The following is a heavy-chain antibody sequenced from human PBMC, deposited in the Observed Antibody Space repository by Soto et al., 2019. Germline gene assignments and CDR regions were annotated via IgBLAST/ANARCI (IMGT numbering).Heavy chain of an antibody. J-gene: IGHJ4*02. CDR2: ISYDGSNK. CDR1: GFTFSSYG. V-gene: IGHV3-30*18. CDR3: AKDSITGTTFDY. Sequence: PGGSLRLSCAASGFTFSSYGMHWVRQAPGKGLEWVAVISYDGSNKYYADSVKGRFTISRDNSKNTLYLQMNSLRAEDTAVYYCAKDSITGTTFDYWGQGTLVTVSS. D-gene: IGHD1-7*01.